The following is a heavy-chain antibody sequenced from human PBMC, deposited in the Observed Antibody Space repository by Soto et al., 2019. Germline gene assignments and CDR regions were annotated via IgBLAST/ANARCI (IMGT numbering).Heavy chain of an antibody. D-gene: IGHD3-22*01. CDR2: IYYGGST. J-gene: IGHJ4*02. Sequence: SETLSLTCAVSGGSISSGDYSWNWIRQPPGKGLEWIGYIYYGGSTYYNPSLQSRVTMSVDRSRNQFSLKLNSVIAADTAVYYCARVRREYDNSGPVDYWGQGTLVTVSS. CDR3: ARVRREYDNSGPVDY. CDR1: GGSISSGDYS. V-gene: IGHV4-30-2*01.